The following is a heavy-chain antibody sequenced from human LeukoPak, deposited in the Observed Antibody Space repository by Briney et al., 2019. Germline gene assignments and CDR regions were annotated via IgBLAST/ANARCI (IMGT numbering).Heavy chain of an antibody. CDR1: GYTFTSYG. CDR3: ARGGYSSSWSSSFQH. CDR2: ISAYNGNT. V-gene: IGHV1-18*01. D-gene: IGHD6-13*01. J-gene: IGHJ1*01. Sequence: GASVKVSCKASGYTFTSYGINWVRQAPGQGLEWMGWISAYNGNTNYAQKLQDRVTMTTDTSTSTAYMDPRSLTSDDTAVYFCARGGYSSSWSSSFQHCGQGTLVTVSS.